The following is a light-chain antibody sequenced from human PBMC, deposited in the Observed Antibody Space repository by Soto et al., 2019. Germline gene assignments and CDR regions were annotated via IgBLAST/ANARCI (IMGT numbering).Light chain of an antibody. CDR2: DVS. Sequence: QSALTQPASVSGSPGQSITISCTGTSSDVGGYNYVSWYQQHPGKAPKLMIYDVSDRPSGFSNRFSGYKSGNTASRTTSGLQAEDEADYYCSSYTSSSTLVVFGEGTKLTVL. CDR3: SSYTSSSTLVV. J-gene: IGLJ2*01. CDR1: SSDVGGYNY. V-gene: IGLV2-14*01.